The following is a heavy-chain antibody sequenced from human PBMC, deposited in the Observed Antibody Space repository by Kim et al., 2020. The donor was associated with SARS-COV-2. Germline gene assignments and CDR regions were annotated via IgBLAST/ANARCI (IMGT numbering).Heavy chain of an antibody. J-gene: IGHJ6*02. V-gene: IGHV4-34*01. CDR2: INHSGST. CDR1: GGSFSDYN. CDR3: ARVRAGVVPAPVLGLGPYYDYCAVDV. D-gene: IGHD2-2*02. Sequence: SETLSLTCAVYGGSFSDYNWSWIRQPPGKGLEWIGEINHSGSTNPSSSLKSRITISVDTSKSQFSLRLKSMTATDTAVYYCARVRAGVVPAPVLGLGPYYDYCAVDVWGRGQPVAVSS.